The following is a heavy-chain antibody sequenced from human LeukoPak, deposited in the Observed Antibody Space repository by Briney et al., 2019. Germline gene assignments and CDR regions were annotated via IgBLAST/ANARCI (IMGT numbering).Heavy chain of an antibody. Sequence: SETLSLTCAVSGYSISSGDYWGWIRPPPRKGLEWIGSIYHSGSTYYTPSLKSRVTISVDTSKNQFSLKLSSVTAADTAVYYCAREGDCSGGSCYSRALDWFDPWGQGTLVTVSS. J-gene: IGHJ5*02. CDR3: AREGDCSGGSCYSRALDWFDP. V-gene: IGHV4-38-2*02. CDR1: GYSISSGDY. CDR2: IYHSGST. D-gene: IGHD2-15*01.